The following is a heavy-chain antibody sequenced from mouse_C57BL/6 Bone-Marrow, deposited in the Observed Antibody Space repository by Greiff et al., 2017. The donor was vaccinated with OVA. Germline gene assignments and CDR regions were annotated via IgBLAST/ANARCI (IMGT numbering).Heavy chain of an antibody. CDR2: IYPGDGDT. Sequence: VQLVESGAELVKPGASVKISCKASGYAFSSYWMNWVKQRPGKGLEWIGQIYPGDGDTNYNGKFKGKATLTADKSSSTAYMQLSSLTSEDSAVYFCARSRDDYDDGGYYAMDYWGQGTSVTVSS. CDR1: GYAFSSYW. CDR3: ARSRDDYDDGGYYAMDY. D-gene: IGHD2-4*01. V-gene: IGHV1-80*01. J-gene: IGHJ4*01.